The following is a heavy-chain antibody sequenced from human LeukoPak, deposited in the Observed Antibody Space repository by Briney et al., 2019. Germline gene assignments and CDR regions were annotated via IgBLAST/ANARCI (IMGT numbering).Heavy chain of an antibody. CDR3: ARDIGPYYDSSGYYY. Sequence: ASVKVSCKACGYTFTSYGISWVRQAPGQGLEWMGWISAYNGNTNYAQKLQGRVTMTTDTSTSTAYMELRSLRSDDTAVYYCARDIGPYYDSSGYYYWGQGTLVTVSS. V-gene: IGHV1-18*01. CDR1: GYTFTSYG. J-gene: IGHJ4*02. D-gene: IGHD3-22*01. CDR2: ISAYNGNT.